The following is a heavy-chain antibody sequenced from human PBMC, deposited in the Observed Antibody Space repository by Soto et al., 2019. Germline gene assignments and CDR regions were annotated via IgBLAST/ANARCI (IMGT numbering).Heavy chain of an antibody. D-gene: IGHD6-6*01. CDR1: GYSFTSYW. Sequence: GESLKISCKGSGYSFTSYWIGWVRQMPGKGLEWMGIIYPGDSDTRYSPSFQGQVTISADKSISTAYLQWSSLKASDTAMYYCASSSSRSRCHYHYYMDVWGKGTTVTVSS. J-gene: IGHJ6*03. CDR3: ASSSSRSRCHYHYYMDV. CDR2: IYPGDSDT. V-gene: IGHV5-51*01.